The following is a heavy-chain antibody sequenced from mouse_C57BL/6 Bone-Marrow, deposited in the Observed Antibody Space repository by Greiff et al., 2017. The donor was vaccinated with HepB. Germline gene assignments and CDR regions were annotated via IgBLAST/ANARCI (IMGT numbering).Heavy chain of an antibody. D-gene: IGHD2-3*01. CDR3: ARPDGYYASWFAY. CDR1: GYTFTDYY. CDR2: INPNNGGT. J-gene: IGHJ3*01. V-gene: IGHV1-26*01. Sequence: EVQLQQSGPELVKPGASVKISCKASGYTFTDYYMNWVKQSHGKSLEWIGDINPNNGGTSYNQKFKGKATLTVDKSSSTAYMELRSLTSEDSAVYYCARPDGYYASWFAYWGQGTLVTVSA.